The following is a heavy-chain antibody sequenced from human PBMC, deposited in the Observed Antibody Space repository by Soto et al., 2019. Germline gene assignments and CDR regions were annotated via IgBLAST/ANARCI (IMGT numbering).Heavy chain of an antibody. CDR1: GYTFTNYY. Sequence: QVQLVQSGAEVKKPGASVKVSCKASGYTFTNYYIHWVRQAPGQGLEWMGMIHPSGGSTRFAQKFQGRVTMTTDTSTSTVYMELSSLTSEDTAVFFCARSGFVSSPFDIWVHGTMVTVSS. CDR2: IHPSGGST. CDR3: ARSGFVSSPFDI. J-gene: IGHJ3*02. D-gene: IGHD3-10*01. V-gene: IGHV1-46*01.